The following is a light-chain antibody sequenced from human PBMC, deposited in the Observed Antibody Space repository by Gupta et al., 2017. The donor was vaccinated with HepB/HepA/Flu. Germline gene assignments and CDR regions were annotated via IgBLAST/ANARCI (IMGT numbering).Light chain of an antibody. V-gene: IGKV2-28*01. Sequence: DIVMTQSPRSLPVTPGEPASISCRSSQSRLHSNGYNYLDWYLQKPGQSPQLLIYLGSNRASGVPDRCSGSGSGTDFTLKISRVEAEDVGVYYCKQALQTPQTFGQGTKVEIK. CDR1: QSRLHSNGYNY. CDR2: LGS. J-gene: IGKJ1*01. CDR3: KQALQTPQT.